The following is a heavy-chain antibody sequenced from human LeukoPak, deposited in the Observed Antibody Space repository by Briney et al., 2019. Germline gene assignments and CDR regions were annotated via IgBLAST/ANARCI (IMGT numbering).Heavy chain of an antibody. CDR1: GFTVSSNY. CDR3: ARVPPSITIFGVVITPYYFDY. V-gene: IGHV3-53*04. CDR2: IYSGGST. J-gene: IGHJ4*02. Sequence: GGSLRLSCAASGFTVSSNYMSWVRQAPGKGLEWVSVIYSGGSTYYADSVKGRFTISRHNSKNTLYLQMNSLRAEDTAVYYCARVPPSITIFGVVITPYYFDYWGQGTLVTVSS. D-gene: IGHD3-3*01.